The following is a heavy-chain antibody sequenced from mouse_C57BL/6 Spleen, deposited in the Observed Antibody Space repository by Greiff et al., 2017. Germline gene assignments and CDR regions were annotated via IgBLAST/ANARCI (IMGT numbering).Heavy chain of an antibody. Sequence: VKLQQPGTELVKPGASVKLSCKASGYNFHSYWMPWVKPRPGQGLEWIGNINPSNGSTNYNEKFKSQATLTVDKSSSTAYRQLSSLTSEDSAVDYCSRSDYSNYGDYWGQGTTLTGSS. CDR2: INPSNGST. CDR1: GYNFHSYW. V-gene: IGHV1-53*01. D-gene: IGHD2-5*01. CDR3: SRSDYSNYGDY. J-gene: IGHJ2*01.